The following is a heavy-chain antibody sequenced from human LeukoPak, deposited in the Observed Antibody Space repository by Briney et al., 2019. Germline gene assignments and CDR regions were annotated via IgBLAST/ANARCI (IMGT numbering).Heavy chain of an antibody. Sequence: SETLSLTCAVYGGSFSGYYWSWIRQPPGKGLEWIGEINHSGSTNYNPSLKSRVTISVDTSKNQFSLKLSSVTAADTAVHYCAREGSSWYWGTATRGWYFDLWGRGTLVTVSS. CDR1: GGSFSGYY. CDR3: AREGSSWYWGTATRGWYFDL. D-gene: IGHD6-13*01. CDR2: INHSGST. J-gene: IGHJ2*01. V-gene: IGHV4-34*01.